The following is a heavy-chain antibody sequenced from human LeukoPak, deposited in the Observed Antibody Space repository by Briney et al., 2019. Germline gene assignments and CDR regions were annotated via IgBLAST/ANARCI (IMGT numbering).Heavy chain of an antibody. D-gene: IGHD2-8*01. CDR2: INPNSGGT. CDR3: ARVEYCTKGVCINFDL. J-gene: IGHJ4*02. Sequence: ASVKVSCKASGYTFTGYYIHWMRQAPGQGLEWMGWINPNSGGTKYAQKFQGRVTVTRDTPTSTAYMELSGLRADDTAAYYCARVEYCTKGVCINFDLWGQGTLVTVSS. V-gene: IGHV1-2*02. CDR1: GYTFTGYY.